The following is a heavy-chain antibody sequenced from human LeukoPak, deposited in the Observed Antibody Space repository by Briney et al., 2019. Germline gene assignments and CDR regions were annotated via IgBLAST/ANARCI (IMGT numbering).Heavy chain of an antibody. D-gene: IGHD3-9*01. CDR1: GYTLTSYG. Sequence: ASVKVSCKASGYTLTSYGTSWVRQAPGQGLEWMGWISAYNGNTNYAQKLQGRVTMTTDTSTSTAYMELRSLRSDDTAVYYCAREVLGYDILTGSENYYYMDVWGKGTTVTISS. CDR2: ISAYNGNT. J-gene: IGHJ6*03. CDR3: AREVLGYDILTGSENYYYMDV. V-gene: IGHV1-18*01.